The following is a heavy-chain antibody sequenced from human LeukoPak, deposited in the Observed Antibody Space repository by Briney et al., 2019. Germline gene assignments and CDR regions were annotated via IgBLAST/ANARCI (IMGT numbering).Heavy chain of an antibody. Sequence: GGSLRLSCAASGFSFSSYAMGWVRQAPGKGLEWVSTITSRSDQIWNVDSVRGRFTIYRDNSKNTLYLQINSLRAEHTALYYCVRDRRFPDDVFDIWGQGTMVTVSS. CDR2: ITSRSDQI. V-gene: IGHV3-23*01. CDR3: VRDRRFPDDVFDI. J-gene: IGHJ3*02. D-gene: IGHD2-21*01. CDR1: GFSFSSYA.